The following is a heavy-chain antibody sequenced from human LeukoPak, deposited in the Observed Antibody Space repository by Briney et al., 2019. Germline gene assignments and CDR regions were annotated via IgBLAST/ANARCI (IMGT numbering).Heavy chain of an antibody. J-gene: IGHJ6*02. V-gene: IGHV3-15*01. D-gene: IGHD2-2*01. CDR3: TTSLVVPANLWRRPYYYYCMDI. Sequence: GGSLRLSCAASGFTFSNAWMSWVRQAPGKGLEWVGRIKSKTDGGTTDYAAPVKGRFTISRDDSKNTLYLQMNSLKTEDTAVYYCTTSLVVPANLWRRPYYYYCMDIWGQGTTVTVSS. CDR1: GFTFSNAW. CDR2: IKSKTDGGTT.